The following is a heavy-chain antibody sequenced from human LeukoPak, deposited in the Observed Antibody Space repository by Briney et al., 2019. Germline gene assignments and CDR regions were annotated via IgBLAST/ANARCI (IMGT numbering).Heavy chain of an antibody. Sequence: GSLRLSCATAGFPFSDFSMTWVRQAPGKGLEWISTTNSGGTNTYYAESVKGRFTISRDNSKTALYLQVSILRVEDTAIYYGAKQSYARSLGEGGPGTLVTVSS. D-gene: IGHD3-16*01. V-gene: IGHV3-23*01. CDR1: GFPFSDFS. CDR3: AKQSYARSLGE. CDR2: TNSGGTNT. J-gene: IGHJ4*02.